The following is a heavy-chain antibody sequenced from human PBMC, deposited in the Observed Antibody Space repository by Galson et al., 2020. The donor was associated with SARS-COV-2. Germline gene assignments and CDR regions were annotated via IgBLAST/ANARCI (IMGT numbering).Heavy chain of an antibody. CDR2: IYPNGRT. D-gene: IGHD2-21*02. CDR3: ARQGVNMIVLVTVPGWFFDL. J-gene: IGHJ2*01. Sequence: SETLSLTCAVSGYSVSTTNYWGWVRLAPGKGLEWIGSIYPNGRTYYNPSLESRVTISVDTSRNQFSVTLASVTAADTAFYYCARQGVNMIVLVTVPGWFFDLWGRGTLVTVSS. V-gene: IGHV4-38-2*01. CDR1: GYSVSTTNY.